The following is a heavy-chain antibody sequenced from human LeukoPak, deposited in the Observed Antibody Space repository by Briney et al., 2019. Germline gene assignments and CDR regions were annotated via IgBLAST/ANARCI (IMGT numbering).Heavy chain of an antibody. Sequence: PSQTLSLTCTVSGGSISSGDYYWSWIRQHPGKGLEWIGYIYYSGSTYYNPSLKSRVTISVDTSKNQFSLKLSSVTAADTAVYYCARWIQLWLSAFDIWGQGTMVAVSS. J-gene: IGHJ3*02. CDR1: GGSISSGDYY. CDR2: IYYSGST. CDR3: ARWIQLWLSAFDI. V-gene: IGHV4-31*03. D-gene: IGHD5-18*01.